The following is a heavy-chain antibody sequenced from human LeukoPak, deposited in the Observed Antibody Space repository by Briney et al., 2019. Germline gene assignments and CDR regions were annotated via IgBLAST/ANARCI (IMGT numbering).Heavy chain of an antibody. CDR2: INHSGST. V-gene: IGHV4-34*01. Sequence: SETLSLTCAVYGGSFSGYYWSWIRQPPGKGLEWIGEINHSGSTNYNPSLKSRVTISVDTSKNQFSLKLSSVTAADTAVYYCARGYRMVRGVTHFDYWGQGTLVTVSS. CDR1: GGSFSGYY. J-gene: IGHJ4*02. CDR3: ARGYRMVRGVTHFDY. D-gene: IGHD3-10*01.